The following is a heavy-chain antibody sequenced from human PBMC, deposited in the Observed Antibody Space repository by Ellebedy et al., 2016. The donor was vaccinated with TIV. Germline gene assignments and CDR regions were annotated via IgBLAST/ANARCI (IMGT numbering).Heavy chain of an antibody. CDR1: GSTISRSW. D-gene: IGHD1-1*01. CDR3: LPHDGLGY. Sequence: PGGSLRLSCAASGSTISRSWMSWVRQAPGKGLERVANINQNGREKNFVDSVKGRFSITRDNAKNSLFLQMHSLRADDAAVYYCLPHDGLGYWGQGTLVTVSS. CDR2: INQNGREK. V-gene: IGHV3-7*01. J-gene: IGHJ4*02.